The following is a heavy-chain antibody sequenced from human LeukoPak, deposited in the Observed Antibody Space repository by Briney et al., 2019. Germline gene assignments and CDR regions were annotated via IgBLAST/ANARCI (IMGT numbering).Heavy chain of an antibody. CDR1: GFTFSSYA. Sequence: PGGSLRLSCAASGFTFSSYAMSWVRQAPGKGLEWVSAISGSGGSTYYADSVKGRFTISRDNSKNTLYLQMNSLRAEDTAVYYXXXXXXXDYYDSSGYYDYWGQGTLVTVSS. D-gene: IGHD3-22*01. V-gene: IGHV3-23*01. CDR3: XXXXXXDYYDSSGYYDY. J-gene: IGHJ4*02. CDR2: ISGSGGST.